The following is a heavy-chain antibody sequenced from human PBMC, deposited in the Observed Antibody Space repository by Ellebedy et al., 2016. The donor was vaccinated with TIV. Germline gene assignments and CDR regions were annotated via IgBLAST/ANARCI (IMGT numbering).Heavy chain of an antibody. CDR3: ARAGPFGPWLRLYYYYYLEV. CDR1: GGSLNNYY. CDR2: VNLRGYS. V-gene: IGHV4-34*01. J-gene: IGHJ6*03. Sequence: ESLKISCDVIGGSLNNYYWSWIRQAPGKGLEWIGEVNLRGYSKYEPSLESRVSISVDTSNNRFSLKLTSVTAADTAVYFCARAGPFGPWLRLYYYYYLEVWGQGTKVTVSS. D-gene: IGHD3-9*01.